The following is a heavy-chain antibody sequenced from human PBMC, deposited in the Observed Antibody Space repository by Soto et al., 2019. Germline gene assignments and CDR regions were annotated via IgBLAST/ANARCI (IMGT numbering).Heavy chain of an antibody. CDR3: ARSPKYSTPGRYPFDK. J-gene: IGHJ3*02. V-gene: IGHV4-38-2*01. Sequence: VPLSVNRDVASYVTERDQYFDSVQRPNGQGLEWVGSIYDSGTTYYNPSLRSRVTISADTSKNQFSLSPTSVTAADTAVYYRARSPKYSTPGRYPFDKWGPGTLVTV. CDR2: IYDSGTT. D-gene: IGHD2-15*01. CDR1: SYVTERDQY.